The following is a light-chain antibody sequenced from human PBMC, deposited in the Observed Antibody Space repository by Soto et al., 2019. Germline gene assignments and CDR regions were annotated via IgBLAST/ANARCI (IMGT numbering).Light chain of an antibody. CDR2: DAS. CDR1: QQVSNNY. CDR3: QQRTNWHPFT. J-gene: IGKJ1*01. V-gene: IGKV3D-11*01. Sequence: VLTQSPVTLSRSPGPRATLPCRALQQVSNNYFVWYQQKTGEDAPILIYDASIRAAGITARLSGSGSGTDVTLTISSLEPEEFAVYYCQQRTNWHPFTFGQGTKVDIK.